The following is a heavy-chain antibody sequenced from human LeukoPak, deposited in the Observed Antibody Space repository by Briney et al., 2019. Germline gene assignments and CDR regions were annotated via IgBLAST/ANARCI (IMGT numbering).Heavy chain of an antibody. CDR3: ARGATRIQLWLGY. CDR2: INHSGST. Sequence: PSETLSLTCTVSGGSISSYYWNWIRQPPGKGLEWIGEINHSGSTNYNPSLKSRVTISVDTSKNQFSLKLSSVTAADTAVYYCARGATRIQLWLGYWGQGTLVTVSS. CDR1: GGSISSYY. V-gene: IGHV4-34*01. J-gene: IGHJ4*02. D-gene: IGHD5-18*01.